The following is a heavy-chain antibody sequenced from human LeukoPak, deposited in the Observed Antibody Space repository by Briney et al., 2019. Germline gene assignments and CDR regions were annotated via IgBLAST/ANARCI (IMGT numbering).Heavy chain of an antibody. CDR2: INTDGRIT. V-gene: IGHV3-64*02. CDR1: GFSFRNYA. J-gene: IGHJ4*02. D-gene: IGHD1-26*01. Sequence: GSLGLSCXASGFSFRNYAIHWVRQAPGKGLEYVSVINTDGRITYYADSVKGRFTISRHNSKNTVYLQMGSLRGEDMAVYYCTRDGGSFCDFDYWGQGTLVTVSS. CDR3: TRDGGSFCDFDY.